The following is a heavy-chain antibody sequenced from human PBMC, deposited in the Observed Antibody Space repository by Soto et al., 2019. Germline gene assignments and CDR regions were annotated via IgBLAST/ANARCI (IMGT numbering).Heavy chain of an antibody. J-gene: IGHJ6*02. CDR2: IKQDGSEK. Sequence: GGSLRLSCAASGFTFSISWMTWVRQAPGKGLEWVANIKQDGSEKYYVDSVKGRFTISRDNAKSSLYQQMNSLRAEDTAVYYCARPLRAFVAEARDSYYYGMDVWGQGTTVTVSS. V-gene: IGHV3-7*01. D-gene: IGHD2-21*01. CDR3: ARPLRAFVAEARDSYYYGMDV. CDR1: GFTFSISW.